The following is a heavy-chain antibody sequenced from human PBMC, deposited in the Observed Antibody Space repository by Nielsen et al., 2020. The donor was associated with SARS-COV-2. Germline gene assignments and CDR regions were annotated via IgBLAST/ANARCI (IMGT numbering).Heavy chain of an antibody. V-gene: IGHV3-48*01. CDR3: ARDPFGTDYYYYYMDV. CDR1: GFTFSIYT. Sequence: GESLKISCAASGFTFSIYTMNWVRQAPGKGLEWLSYISSSSSSMHYADSVKGRFTISRDNAKNSLYLQMNSLRAEDTAVYYCARDPFGTDYYYYYMDVWGKGTTVTVSS. D-gene: IGHD1-1*01. CDR2: ISSSSSSM. J-gene: IGHJ6*03.